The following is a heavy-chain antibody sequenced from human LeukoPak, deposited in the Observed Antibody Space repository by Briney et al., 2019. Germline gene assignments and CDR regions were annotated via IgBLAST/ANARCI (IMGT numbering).Heavy chain of an antibody. CDR3: AKEYCSSTSCSQNYYYYYYGMDV. D-gene: IGHD2-2*01. Sequence: SGGSLRLSCAASGFTFSSYGMHWVRQAPGKGLEWVAVISYDGSNKYYADSVKGRFTISRDNSKNTLYLQMNSLRAEDTAVYYCAKEYCSSTSCSQNYYYYYYGMDVWGQGTTVTVSS. J-gene: IGHJ6*02. CDR2: ISYDGSNK. V-gene: IGHV3-30*18. CDR1: GFTFSSYG.